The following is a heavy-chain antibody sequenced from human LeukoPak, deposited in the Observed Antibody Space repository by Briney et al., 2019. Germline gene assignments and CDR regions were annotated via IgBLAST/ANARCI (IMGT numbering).Heavy chain of an antibody. Sequence: PGGSLRLSCAASGFTFNRFAMYWVRQAPGKGLEWVSVISGDAGNTYYADSVKGRFTISRDNFKNTLYLQMRSLRAEDTAVYYCARVAYCGGDCYNYFDYWGQGTLVTVSS. D-gene: IGHD2-21*02. V-gene: IGHV3-23*01. CDR1: GFTFNRFA. CDR3: ARVAYCGGDCYNYFDY. CDR2: ISGDAGNT. J-gene: IGHJ4*02.